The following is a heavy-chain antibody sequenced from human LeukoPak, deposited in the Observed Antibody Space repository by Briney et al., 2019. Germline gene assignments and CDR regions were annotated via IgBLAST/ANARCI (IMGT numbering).Heavy chain of an antibody. CDR2: IISNGGIT. CDR1: GFTFSRHA. Sequence: GGALRLSCSASGFTFSRHAMHWVRQAPGKGLECVSTIISNGGITYYADSVKGRFTISRDNPKNTLYLQMSSLRAEDTAVYYCVKDSYGMDVWGQGTTVTVS. V-gene: IGHV3-64D*06. J-gene: IGHJ6*02. D-gene: IGHD3-10*01. CDR3: VKDSYGMDV.